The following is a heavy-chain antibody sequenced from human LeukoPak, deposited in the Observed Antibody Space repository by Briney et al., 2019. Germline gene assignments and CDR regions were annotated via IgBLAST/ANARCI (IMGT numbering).Heavy chain of an antibody. D-gene: IGHD1-26*01. J-gene: IGHJ4*02. V-gene: IGHV3-30*02. CDR1: GFTFSNYG. CDR3: TKDNSVIYATAPFDS. Sequence: GGSLRLSCAASGFTFSNYGMHWVRQAPGKGLEWVAFIRFDGSNQYYADSVKGRFTISRDNSKNTLYLQMNSLRAEDTAVYYCTKDNSVIYATAPFDSWGQGALVTVSS. CDR2: IRFDGSNQ.